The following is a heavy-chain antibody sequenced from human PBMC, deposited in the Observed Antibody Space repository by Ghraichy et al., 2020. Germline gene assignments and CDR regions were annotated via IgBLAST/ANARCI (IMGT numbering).Heavy chain of an antibody. CDR2: IEYIGSS. V-gene: IGHV4-39*01. D-gene: IGHD7-27*01. Sequence: SQTLSLTCTVSGGSISSSAYYWGWLRQPPGKGLEWIGSIEYIGSSYFNPSLKSRATMSVDTSKEQFSLKLSSVTAADSGVYYCARHLATLGRFSYWGQGILVTVSS. CDR3: ARHLATLGRFSY. J-gene: IGHJ4*02. CDR1: GGSISSSAYY.